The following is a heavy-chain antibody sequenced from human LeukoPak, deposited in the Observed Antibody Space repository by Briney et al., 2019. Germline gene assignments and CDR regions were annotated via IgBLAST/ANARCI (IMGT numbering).Heavy chain of an antibody. D-gene: IGHD1-26*01. CDR2: ISSGSGNI. V-gene: IGHV3-48*02. CDR3: ARDDAWAFDS. J-gene: IGHJ4*02. CDR1: GFTFRSYS. Sequence: GGSLRLSCAASGFTFRSYSMNWVRQAPGRGPEWISYISSGSGNIDYAGSVKGRFTVSRDNAKNSLFLQVSSLRDDDTAVYYCARDDAWAFDSWGQGTRVTVSS.